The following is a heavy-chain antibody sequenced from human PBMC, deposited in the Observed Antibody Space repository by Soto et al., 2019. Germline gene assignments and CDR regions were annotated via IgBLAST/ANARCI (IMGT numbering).Heavy chain of an antibody. Sequence: PGGSLRLSCAASGFTVSSNYMSWVRQAPGKGLEWVSVIYSGGSTYYADSVKGRFTISRDNSKNTLYLQMNSLRAEDTAVYYCARTYYYGSGSPVGFFDPWGQGTLVTVSS. V-gene: IGHV3-66*01. CDR2: IYSGGST. CDR1: GFTVSSNY. J-gene: IGHJ5*02. CDR3: ARTYYYGSGSPVGFFDP. D-gene: IGHD3-10*01.